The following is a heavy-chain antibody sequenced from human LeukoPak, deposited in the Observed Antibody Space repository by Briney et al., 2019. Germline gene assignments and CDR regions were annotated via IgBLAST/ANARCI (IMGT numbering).Heavy chain of an antibody. CDR2: IYTSGST. Sequence: SQTLSLTCTVSGGSISSGSYYWSWIRQPAGKGLEWIGRIYTSGSTNYNPSLKSRVTISVDTSKNQFSLELASVTAADTAVYYCASVTRSMSRFFDLWGRGTLVIVSS. CDR3: ASVTRSMSRFFDL. V-gene: IGHV4-61*02. J-gene: IGHJ2*01. D-gene: IGHD4-17*01. CDR1: GGSISSGSYY.